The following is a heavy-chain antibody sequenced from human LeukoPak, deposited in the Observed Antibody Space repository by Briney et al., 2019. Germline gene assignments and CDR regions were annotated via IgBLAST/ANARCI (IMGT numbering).Heavy chain of an antibody. D-gene: IGHD6-19*01. CDR2: IWSDGTNE. V-gene: IGHV3-33*01. CDR3: ARDQWLDY. Sequence: GGSLRLSCVASGFTFSHYGMHWVRQAPGKGLEWVAVIWSDGTNEYYADSVKGRFTISRDNSKNTVSLQMNSLRAEDTAVYYCARDQWLDYWGQGTLVTVSS. J-gene: IGHJ4*02. CDR1: GFTFSHYG.